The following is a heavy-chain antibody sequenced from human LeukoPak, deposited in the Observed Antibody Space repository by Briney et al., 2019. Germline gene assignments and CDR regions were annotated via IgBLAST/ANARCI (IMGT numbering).Heavy chain of an antibody. D-gene: IGHD5-18*01. Sequence: ASVKVSCKASGFGYTIHWVRQAPGQGLEWMGWSDPNIGATSYAQKFQGRVTMTRDTSISTAYMELGRLTSDDTAVYYCATRGGDRATVFAYWGQGTLVTVSS. J-gene: IGHJ4*02. CDR3: ATRGGDRATVFAY. CDR1: GFGYT. V-gene: IGHV1-2*02. CDR2: SDPNIGAT.